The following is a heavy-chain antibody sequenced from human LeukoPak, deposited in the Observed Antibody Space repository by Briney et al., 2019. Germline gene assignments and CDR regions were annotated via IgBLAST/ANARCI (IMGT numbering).Heavy chain of an antibody. CDR2: ISAYNGNT. CDR1: GYTFTSYG. CDR3: ARVTALYYYMDV. J-gene: IGHJ6*03. V-gene: IGHV1-18*01. Sequence: ASVKVSCKASGYTFTSYGISWVRQAPGQGLEWMGWISAYNGNTNYAQKLRGRVTMTTDTSTSTAYMELSSLRSEDTAVYYCARVTALYYYMDVWGKGTTVTVSS.